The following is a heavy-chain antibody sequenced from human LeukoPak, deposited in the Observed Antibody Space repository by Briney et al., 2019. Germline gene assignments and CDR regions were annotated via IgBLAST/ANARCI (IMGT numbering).Heavy chain of an antibody. CDR3: ARGKLYYYDSSGYPRTYYFDY. J-gene: IGHJ4*02. CDR2: INHSGST. Sequence: PSETLSLTCAVYGGSFSGYYWSWIRQPPGKGLEWIGEINHSGSTNYNPSLKNRGTISVDTSKNQFSLKLSSVTAADTAVYYCARGKLYYYDSSGYPRTYYFDYWGQGTLVTVSS. V-gene: IGHV4-34*01. D-gene: IGHD3-22*01. CDR1: GGSFSGYY.